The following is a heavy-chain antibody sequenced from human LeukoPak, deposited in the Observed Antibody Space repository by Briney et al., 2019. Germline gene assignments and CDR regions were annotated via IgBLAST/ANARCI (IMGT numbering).Heavy chain of an antibody. CDR3: ARDLKYCTGGMCYFTAVADS. CDR2: INWDSTST. V-gene: IGHV3-20*04. D-gene: IGHD2-8*02. Sequence: SGGSLRLSCATSGFIFDHFGMNWVRQVPGKGLEWVSGINWDSTSTNYVDSVRGRFTISRDNAKNSLYLQMNSLRVEGTAFYYCARDLKYCTGGMCYFTAVADSWGQGTLVTVSS. J-gene: IGHJ4*02. CDR1: GFIFDHFG.